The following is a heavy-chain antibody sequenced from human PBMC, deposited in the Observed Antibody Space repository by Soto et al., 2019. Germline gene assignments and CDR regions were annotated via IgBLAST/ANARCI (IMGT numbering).Heavy chain of an antibody. CDR1: GFTFSSYG. J-gene: IGHJ4*02. CDR3: ATTTYDILTGPIDY. D-gene: IGHD3-9*01. Sequence: GGSLRLSCAASGFTFSSYGMHWVRQAPGKGLQWVAIISYDGTDTYYADSVKGRFTISRDNSKDMLYLQMNSLRAEDTAVYYCATTTYDILTGPIDYWGQGTLVTVSS. CDR2: ISYDGTDT. V-gene: IGHV3-30*03.